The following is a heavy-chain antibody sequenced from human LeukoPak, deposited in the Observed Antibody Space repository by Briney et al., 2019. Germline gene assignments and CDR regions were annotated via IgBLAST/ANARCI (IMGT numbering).Heavy chain of an antibody. CDR3: AGGQMFTSGGFYD. J-gene: IGHJ4*02. Sequence: PGGSLRLSCAASGFSVSNKYMSWVRQAPGKGLEWVSVIYTGGDTYYADSVRGRFTISRDNSKNTVNLQMNSLRAEDTALYYCAGGQMFTSGGFYDWGQGTLVTVSS. CDR2: IYTGGDT. CDR1: GFSVSNKY. D-gene: IGHD6-19*01. V-gene: IGHV3-53*01.